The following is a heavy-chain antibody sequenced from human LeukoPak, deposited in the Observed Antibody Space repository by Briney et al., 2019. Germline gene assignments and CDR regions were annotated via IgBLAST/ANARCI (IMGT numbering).Heavy chain of an antibody. J-gene: IGHJ5*02. D-gene: IGHD6-13*01. CDR2: ISSSSSYI. CDR1: GFTFSSYS. Sequence: GGSLRLSCAASGFTFSSYSMNRVREAPGKGLEWVSSISSSSSYIYYADSVKGRFTISRDNAKNSLYLQMNSLRAEDTAVYYCARGSSSWDNWFDPWGQGTLVTVSS. CDR3: ARGSSSWDNWFDP. V-gene: IGHV3-21*01.